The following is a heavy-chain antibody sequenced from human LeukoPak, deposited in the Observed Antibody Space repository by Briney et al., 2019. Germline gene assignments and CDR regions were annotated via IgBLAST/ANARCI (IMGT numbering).Heavy chain of an antibody. J-gene: IGHJ3*02. Sequence: SQTLSLTCAISGDSVSSDSAAWNWIRQSPSRGLEWLARTYYRSTWYNVYAVSVKSRITINPDTSKNQLSLQLNPVSPEDSAVYYCAREVTDAFDIWGQGTMVTVSS. CDR3: AREVTDAFDI. CDR1: GDSVSSDSAA. D-gene: IGHD2-21*02. CDR2: TYYRSTWYN. V-gene: IGHV6-1*01.